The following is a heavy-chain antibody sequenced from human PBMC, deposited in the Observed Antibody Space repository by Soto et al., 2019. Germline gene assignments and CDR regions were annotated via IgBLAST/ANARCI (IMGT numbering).Heavy chain of an antibody. CDR2: MNPNSANT. D-gene: IGHD1-1*01. Sequence: HVQLVQSGAEVQRPGASVKVSCRASGYAFGDYDISWVRQAPGQGLEWRGWMNPNSANTGYAEKFQGRVSMPRDMSISTAYMEWGRRRPKDTAIYYCARMATYGTLIGFDPWGQGALVTVSS. V-gene: IGHV1-8*01. J-gene: IGHJ5*02. CDR1: GYAFGDYD. CDR3: ARMATYGTLIGFDP.